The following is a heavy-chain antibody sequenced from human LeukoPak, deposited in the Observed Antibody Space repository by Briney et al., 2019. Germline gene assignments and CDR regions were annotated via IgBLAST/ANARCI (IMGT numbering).Heavy chain of an antibody. Sequence: PGTSLRLSCAASGFTFSNYAMHWVRQAPGKGLEWVALTWSDGSNKYYGDSVKDRFTISRDNSKNMLYLHMNSLRVEDTAVYYCARDRGGDFGYPFAYWGQGTLVIVSS. CDR2: TWSDGSNK. CDR3: ARDRGGDFGYPFAY. V-gene: IGHV3-33*01. CDR1: GFTFSNYA. J-gene: IGHJ4*02. D-gene: IGHD5-12*01.